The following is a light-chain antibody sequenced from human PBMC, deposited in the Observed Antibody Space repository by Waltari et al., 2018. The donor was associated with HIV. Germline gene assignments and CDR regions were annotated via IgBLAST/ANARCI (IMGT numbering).Light chain of an antibody. CDR2: AAS. CDR1: QRVSNSY. Sequence: EIVLTQSPGTLSLSPGERATLSCRASQSVTRASQRVSNSYLAWYQQKPGQAPRLLIYAASSRATGIPDRFSGSGSGTDFTLTISRLEPEDFAVYYCKQYGTSPRTFGQGTKVEIK. CDR3: KQYGTSPRT. J-gene: IGKJ1*01. V-gene: IGKV3-20*01.